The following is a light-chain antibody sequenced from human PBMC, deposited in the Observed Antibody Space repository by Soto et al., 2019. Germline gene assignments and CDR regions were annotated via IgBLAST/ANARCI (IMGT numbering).Light chain of an antibody. V-gene: IGKV3D-20*02. CDR3: QQRNNWPRT. CDR1: QSVSARF. J-gene: IGKJ1*01. CDR2: ATS. Sequence: ELVLTQSPDTLSLSPGERATLSCRASQSVSARFLAWYQHRPGQPPRLLISATSTRAPGIPDRFSGSGSGTDFTLTISSLEPEDVAVYYCQQRNNWPRTFGQGTKVEIK.